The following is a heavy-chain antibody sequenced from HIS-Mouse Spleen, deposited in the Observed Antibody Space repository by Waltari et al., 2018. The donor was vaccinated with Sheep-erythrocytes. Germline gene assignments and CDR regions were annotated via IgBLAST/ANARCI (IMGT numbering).Heavy chain of an antibody. V-gene: IGHV3-53*01. CDR3: ARGHPDYGDYDAFDI. D-gene: IGHD4-17*01. Sequence: EVQLVESGGGLIQPGGSLRLSCAASGFTGSSNYMSWVRQAPGKGLEGVAVIYSGGRTYCADSVKGRFTISRDNSKNPLYLQMNSLRAEDTAVYYCARGHPDYGDYDAFDIWGQGTMVTVSS. J-gene: IGHJ3*02. CDR2: IYSGGRT. CDR1: GFTGSSNY.